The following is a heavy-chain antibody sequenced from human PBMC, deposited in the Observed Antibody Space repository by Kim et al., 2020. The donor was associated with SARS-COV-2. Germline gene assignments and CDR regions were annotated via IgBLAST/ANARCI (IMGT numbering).Heavy chain of an antibody. CDR2: MNPNSGNT. J-gene: IGHJ5*02. D-gene: IGHD3-16*01. V-gene: IGHV1-8*01. CDR1: GYTFTSYD. CDR3: ARDRRDLTGWFDP. Sequence: ASVKVSCKASGYTFTSYDINWVRQATGQGLEWMGWMNPNSGNTGYAQKFQGRVTMTRNTSISTAYMELSSLRSEDTAVYYCARDRRDLTGWFDPWGQGTLVTVSS.